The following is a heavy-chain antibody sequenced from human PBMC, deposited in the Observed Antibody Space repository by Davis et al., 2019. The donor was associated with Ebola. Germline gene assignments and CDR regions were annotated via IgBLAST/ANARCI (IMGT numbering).Heavy chain of an antibody. CDR3: ARGISGGTVTLGD. D-gene: IGHD3-16*01. CDR1: GFSFTTYW. CDR2: IYSSGRT. Sequence: GESLKISCAVSGFSFTTYWMTWVRQAPGKGLEWVAVIYSSGRTFYADSVKGRFTISRDNSNNTLYLQMDTLRSEDTAVYHCARGISGGTVTLGDWGQGTLVTVSS. V-gene: IGHV3-66*02. J-gene: IGHJ1*01.